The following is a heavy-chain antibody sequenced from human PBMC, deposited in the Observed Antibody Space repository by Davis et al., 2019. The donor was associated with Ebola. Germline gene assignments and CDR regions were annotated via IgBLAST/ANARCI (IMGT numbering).Heavy chain of an antibody. CDR2: ISGSGGST. CDR1: GFTFSSYA. Sequence: GESLKISCAASGFTFSSYAMSWVRQAPGKGLAWVSAISGSGGSTYYADSVKGRFTISRDNSKNTLYLQMNSLKAEDTAVYYCTRVVVEAWDWGQGTLVTVSS. CDR3: TRVVVEAWD. J-gene: IGHJ4*02. D-gene: IGHD3-22*01. V-gene: IGHV3-23*01.